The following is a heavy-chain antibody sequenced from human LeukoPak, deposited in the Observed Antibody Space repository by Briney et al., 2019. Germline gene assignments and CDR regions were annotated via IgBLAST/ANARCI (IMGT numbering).Heavy chain of an antibody. CDR3: ARGKAQQLVWYPGRGDAFDI. V-gene: IGHV1-69*04. J-gene: IGHJ3*02. D-gene: IGHD6-13*01. Sequence: SVKVSCKASGGTFSSYAISWVRQAPGQGLEWMGRIIPILGIANYAQKFQGRVTITADKSTSTAYMELSSLRSEDTAVYYCARGKAQQLVWYPGRGDAFDIWGQGTMVTVSS. CDR2: IIPILGIA. CDR1: GGTFSSYA.